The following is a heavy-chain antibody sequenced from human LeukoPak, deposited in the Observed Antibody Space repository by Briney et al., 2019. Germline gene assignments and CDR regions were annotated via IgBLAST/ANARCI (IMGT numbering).Heavy chain of an antibody. V-gene: IGHV3-33*01. CDR1: GFTFSNYG. J-gene: IGHJ4*02. Sequence: GGSLRLSCAVSGFTFSNYGMHWVRQAPGKGLEWVAVIWDDGSNKYYADSVKGRFTISRDNSKNTLYLQMNSLRAEDTAVYYCARAGPNTAMDPFDYWGQGTLVTVSS. CDR3: ARAGPNTAMDPFDY. CDR2: IWDDGSNK. D-gene: IGHD5-18*01.